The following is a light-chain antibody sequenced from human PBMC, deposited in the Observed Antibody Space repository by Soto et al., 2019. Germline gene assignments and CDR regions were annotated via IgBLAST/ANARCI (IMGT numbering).Light chain of an antibody. CDR1: QSISTY. J-gene: IGKJ1*01. CDR3: QQSYSNPRT. V-gene: IGKV1-39*01. Sequence: DLQMTQSPSSLSASVGDRVAITCRASQSISTYLNWYQQKPGKAPNLLIYAASSLQSGVPSRFSGSGSGTVFTLTISSLQPEDFATYYCQQSYSNPRTFGQGTKVDVK. CDR2: AAS.